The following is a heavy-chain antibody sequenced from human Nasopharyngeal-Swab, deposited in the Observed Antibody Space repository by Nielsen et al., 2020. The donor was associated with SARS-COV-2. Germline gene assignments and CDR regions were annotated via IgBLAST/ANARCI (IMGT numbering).Heavy chain of an antibody. J-gene: IGHJ3*02. CDR3: ARGKRLLWFGESDLFDI. D-gene: IGHD3-10*01. CDR2: IYYSGST. Sequence: SETLSLTCTVSGGSISSYYWNWIRQPPGKGLEWIGYIYYSGSTNYNPSLKSRVTISVDTSKNQFSLKLSSVTAADTAVYYCARGKRLLWFGESDLFDIWGQGTMVNVSS. CDR1: GGSISSYY. V-gene: IGHV4-59*01.